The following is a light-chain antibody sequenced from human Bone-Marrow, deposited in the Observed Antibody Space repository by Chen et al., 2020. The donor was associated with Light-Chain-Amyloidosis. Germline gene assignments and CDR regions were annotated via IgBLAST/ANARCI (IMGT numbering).Light chain of an antibody. Sequence: DIVMTQSPDSLTVSLGERATINCKSSQSVLYTSNNKNYLGWFQQKLGQPPKPLISWASTRESGVPDRFSGSGSGTDFTLTISSLQAEDVAHYYCQQYYYTPLTFGGGTKVEIK. V-gene: IGKV4-1*01. CDR2: WAS. J-gene: IGKJ4*01. CDR3: QQYYYTPLT. CDR1: QSVLYTSNNKNY.